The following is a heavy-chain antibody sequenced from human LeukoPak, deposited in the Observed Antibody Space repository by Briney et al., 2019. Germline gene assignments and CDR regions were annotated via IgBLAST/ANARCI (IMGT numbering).Heavy chain of an antibody. V-gene: IGHV3-23*01. CDR1: GFTFSSYA. CDR2: ISGSGGST. Sequence: GGSLRLSCAASGFTFSSYAMSWVRQAPGKGLEWVSAISGSGGSTYYADSVKGRFTISRDNSKNTLYLQMNSLRAEDTAVYYCAKGVRMQWLVLYYFDYRGQGTLVTVSS. D-gene: IGHD6-19*01. J-gene: IGHJ4*02. CDR3: AKGVRMQWLVLYYFDY.